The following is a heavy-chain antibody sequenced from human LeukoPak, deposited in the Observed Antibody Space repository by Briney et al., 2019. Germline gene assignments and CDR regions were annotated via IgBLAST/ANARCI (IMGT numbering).Heavy chain of an antibody. CDR2: IRYDGSNK. CDR1: GFTFSSFG. V-gene: IGHV3-30*02. J-gene: IGHJ4*02. D-gene: IGHD3-10*01. Sequence: PGGSLRLSCAASGFTFSSFGMHWVRQAPGKGLEWVAFIRYDGSNKYYADSVKGRFTISRDNSKNTLYLQMNSLRAEDTAVYYCAKDRIRRLWFGESALDYWGQGTLVTVSS. CDR3: AKDRIRRLWFGESALDY.